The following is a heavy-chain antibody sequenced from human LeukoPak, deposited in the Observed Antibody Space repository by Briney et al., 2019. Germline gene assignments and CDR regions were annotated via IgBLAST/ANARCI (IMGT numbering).Heavy chain of an antibody. J-gene: IGHJ3*02. D-gene: IGHD6-13*01. CDR3: ARDSSSWFRTDDAFDI. CDR2: IYHSGRT. V-gene: IGHV4-38-2*02. CDR1: GYSISSGYY. Sequence: PSETLSLTCTVSGYSISSGYYWGWIRQPPGKGLEWIGSIYHSGRTYYNPSLKSRVTISVDTSKNQFSLKLSSVTAADTAVYYCARDSSSWFRTDDAFDIWGQGTMVTVSS.